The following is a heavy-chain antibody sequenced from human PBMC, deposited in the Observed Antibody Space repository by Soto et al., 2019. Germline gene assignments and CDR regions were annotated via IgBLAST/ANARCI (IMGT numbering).Heavy chain of an antibody. Sequence: GGSLRLSCAASGFTFSSYAMSWVRQAPGKGLEWVSAISGSVGSTYYADSVKGRFTISRDNSKNTLYLQMNSLRAEDTAVYYCAKDDEDYYDRSGYYPVDYWGQGTPVTVSS. CDR1: GFTFSSYA. D-gene: IGHD3-22*01. CDR3: AKDDEDYYDRSGYYPVDY. J-gene: IGHJ4*02. V-gene: IGHV3-23*01. CDR2: ISGSVGST.